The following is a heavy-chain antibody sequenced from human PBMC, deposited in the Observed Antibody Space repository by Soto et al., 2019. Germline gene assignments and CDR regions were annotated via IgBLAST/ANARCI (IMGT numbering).Heavy chain of an antibody. CDR3: ARSPNYYYYGYDF. D-gene: IGHD3-10*01. CDR2: IYYSGST. V-gene: IGHV4-61*08. J-gene: IGHJ6*01. CDR1: GGSVSSGDYF. Sequence: SETLSLTCTVSGGSVSSGDYFWSWLRQSTGKRLEWIAYIYYSGSTNYNPSLKSRATISVDTSKSQVSLTLTSMTAADAALYYYARSPNYYYYGYDFWGQGPAVTAST.